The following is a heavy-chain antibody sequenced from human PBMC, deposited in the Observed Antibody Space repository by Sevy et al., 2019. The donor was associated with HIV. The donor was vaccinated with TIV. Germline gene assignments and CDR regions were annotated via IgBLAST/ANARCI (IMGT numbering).Heavy chain of an antibody. CDR2: INHSGST. J-gene: IGHJ4*02. CDR1: GGSFSNDD. CDR3: ARWRGTRVTMMVVVTTGYFVN. D-gene: IGHD3-22*01. V-gene: IGHV4-34*01. Sequence: SQTLSLTCAVYGGSFSNDDWSWIRQPPGKGLEWIGEINHSGSTNYNPSLKSRVTISIDTSKNQFSLKLTSVTAADTAVYYCARWRGTRVTMMVVVTTGYFVNWSQGALVTVSS.